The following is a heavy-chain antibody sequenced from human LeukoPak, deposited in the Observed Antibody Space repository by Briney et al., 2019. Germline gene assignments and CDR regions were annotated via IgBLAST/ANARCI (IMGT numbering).Heavy chain of an antibody. J-gene: IGHJ3*02. CDR3: ARGSASPAAIAFDI. CDR1: GGSVSSTNW. D-gene: IGHD2-2*02. Sequence: KPSETLSLTCGVSGGSVSSTNWWTWIRQPPGKGLEWIGEVHLDGRTNFNPSLKSRLTMSVDLSENHVSLKLTSVTAADTAVYYCARGSASPAAIAFDIWGQGTMVTVSS. V-gene: IGHV4-4*02. CDR2: VHLDGRT.